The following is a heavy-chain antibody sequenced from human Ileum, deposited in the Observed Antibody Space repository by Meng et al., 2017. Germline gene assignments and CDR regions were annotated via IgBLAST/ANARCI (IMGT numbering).Heavy chain of an antibody. D-gene: IGHD3-10*01. J-gene: IGHJ4*02. CDR1: GFTFSVYA. V-gene: IGHV3-30*01. CDR3: AREPSFGEHDY. CDR2: ISHDGSSY. Sequence: QLVGSGGGVVLPGGCLRLSCAAPGFTFSVYAIHWVRQAPGKGLQWVAAISHDGSSYVYADSVKGRFTISRDNSKNTLYLQMNSLTPEDTAVYYCAREPSFGEHDYWGQGTLVTVSS.